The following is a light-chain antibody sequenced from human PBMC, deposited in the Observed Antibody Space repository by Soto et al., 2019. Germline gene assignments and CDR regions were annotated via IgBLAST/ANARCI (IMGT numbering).Light chain of an antibody. V-gene: IGKV1-27*01. CDR3: QNYNSAPT. Sequence: DIQMTQSPSSLSASVGDRVTITCRANQAITNYLAWYQQKPGKVPKLLIYGASTLLSGVPSRFSGSGSGKDFTLTISSLQPEDVATYYCQNYNSAPTFGGGTTVQIK. CDR1: QAITNY. J-gene: IGKJ4*01. CDR2: GAS.